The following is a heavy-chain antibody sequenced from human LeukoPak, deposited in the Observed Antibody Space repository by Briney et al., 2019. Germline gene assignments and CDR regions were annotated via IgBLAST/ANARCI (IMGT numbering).Heavy chain of an antibody. V-gene: IGHV5-51*01. CDR3: ASGRGLEWELKGIRAFDI. CDR1: GYSFTSYW. CDR2: IYPGDSDT. J-gene: IGHJ3*02. D-gene: IGHD1-26*01. Sequence: GESLKISCKGSGYSFTSYWIGWVRQMPGKGLEWMGIIYPGDSDTRYSPSFQGQVTISADKSISTAYLQWSSLKASDTAMYYCASGRGLEWELKGIRAFDIWGQGTMVTVSS.